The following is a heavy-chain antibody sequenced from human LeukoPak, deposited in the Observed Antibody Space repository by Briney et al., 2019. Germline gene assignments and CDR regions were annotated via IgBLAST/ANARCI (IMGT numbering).Heavy chain of an antibody. D-gene: IGHD3-10*01. V-gene: IGHV4-59*01. CDR2: IYYSGST. J-gene: IGHJ5*02. CDR1: GGSISSYY. CDR3: ARDTNYYGSGENWFDP. Sequence: SETLSLTCTVSGGSISSYYWSWIRQPPGKGLEWIGYIYYSGSTNYNPSLKSRVTISVDTSKNQFSRKLSSVTAADTAVYYCARDTNYYGSGENWFDPWGQGTLVTVSS.